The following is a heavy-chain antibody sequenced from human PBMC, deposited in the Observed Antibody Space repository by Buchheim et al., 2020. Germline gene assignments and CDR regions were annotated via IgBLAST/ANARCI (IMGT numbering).Heavy chain of an antibody. CDR1: GFTFSPYW. J-gene: IGHJ4*02. V-gene: IGHV3-7*03. CDR3: ARERYYGSGSPFDY. Sequence: EVQLVESGGGLVQPGGSLRLSRAASGFTFSPYWMSWVRRAPGKGLEWVANIKQDGSEKYYVGSVKGRFTISRDNAKNSLYLQMNSLRAEDTAVYYCARERYYGSGSPFDYWGQGTL. D-gene: IGHD3-10*01. CDR2: IKQDGSEK.